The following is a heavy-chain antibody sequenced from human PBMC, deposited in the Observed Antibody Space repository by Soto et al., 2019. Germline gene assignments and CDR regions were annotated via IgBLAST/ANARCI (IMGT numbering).Heavy chain of an antibody. Sequence: SETLSLTCTVSGGSISIGGFYWSWIRQHPGKGLEWLGYIYYSGSTYYNPSLKSRIAISVDTSKNQFSLKVTSVTAADTAIYYCARVESYSTSSWWFDPWGQGTLVTVSS. CDR1: GGSISIGGFY. D-gene: IGHD6-6*01. CDR2: IYYSGST. V-gene: IGHV4-31*03. J-gene: IGHJ5*02. CDR3: ARVESYSTSSWWFDP.